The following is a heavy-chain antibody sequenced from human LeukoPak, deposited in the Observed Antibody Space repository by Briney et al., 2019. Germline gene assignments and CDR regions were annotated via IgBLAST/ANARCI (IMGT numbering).Heavy chain of an antibody. CDR2: ISWNSGSI. CDR1: GFTFDDYA. Sequence: PGGSLRLSCAASGFTFDDYAMHWVRQAPGKGLEWVSGISWNSGSIGYADSVKGRFTISRDNAKNSLYLQMNSLRAEDTAVYYCARGGSSFSWYFDYWGQGTLVTVSS. CDR3: ARGGSSFSWYFDY. J-gene: IGHJ4*02. D-gene: IGHD6-6*01. V-gene: IGHV3-9*01.